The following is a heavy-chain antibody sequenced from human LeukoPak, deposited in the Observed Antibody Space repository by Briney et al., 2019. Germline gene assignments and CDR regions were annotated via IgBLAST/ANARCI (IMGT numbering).Heavy chain of an antibody. CDR3: ARSWGYCSSTSCYSSFFDY. CDR2: INHSGST. V-gene: IGHV4-34*01. Sequence: SETLSLTCAVYGGSFSGYYWSWIRQPPGKGLEWIGEINHSGSTNYNPSLKSRVTISVGTSKNQFSLKLSSVTAADTAVYYCARSWGYCSSTSCYSSFFDYWGQGTLVTVSS. CDR1: GGSFSGYY. D-gene: IGHD2-2*01. J-gene: IGHJ4*02.